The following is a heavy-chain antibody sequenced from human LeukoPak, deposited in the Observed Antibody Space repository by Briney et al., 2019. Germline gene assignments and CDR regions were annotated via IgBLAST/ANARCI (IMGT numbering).Heavy chain of an antibody. D-gene: IGHD3-10*01. CDR1: GGSFSGYY. CDR2: IYTSGST. Sequence: KPSETLSLTCAVYGGSFSGYYWSWIRQPAGKGLEWIGRIYTSGSTNYNPSLKSRVTISVDTSKNQFSLKMNPVTAADTSMYYCARHSRTYYSGSGRSIDYWGQGTLVIVS. CDR3: ARHSRTYYSGSGRSIDY. V-gene: IGHV4-59*10. J-gene: IGHJ4*02.